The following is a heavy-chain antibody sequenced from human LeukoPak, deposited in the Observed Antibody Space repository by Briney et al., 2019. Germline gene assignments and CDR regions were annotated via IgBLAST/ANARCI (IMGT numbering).Heavy chain of an antibody. CDR2: MNPNSGNT. CDR1: GYTFTSYD. Sequence: GASVKVSCKASGYTFTSYDINWVRQATGQGLEWMGWMNPNSGNTGYAQKFQGRVTMTRNTSISTAYMELSSLRSEDTAVYYCARESGLREYSGSSFDYWGQGTLVTVSS. V-gene: IGHV1-8*01. CDR3: ARESGLREYSGSSFDY. J-gene: IGHJ4*02. D-gene: IGHD6-6*01.